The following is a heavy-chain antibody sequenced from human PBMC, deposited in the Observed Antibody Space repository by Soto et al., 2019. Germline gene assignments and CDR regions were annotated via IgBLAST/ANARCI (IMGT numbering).Heavy chain of an antibody. D-gene: IGHD2-2*03. J-gene: IGHJ6*03. CDR3: ARAVSGYCSSTSCSYYMDV. CDR2: IIPILGIA. Sequence: SVKVSCKASGGTFSSYTISWVRQAPGQGLEWMGRIIPILGIANYAQKFQGRVTITADKSTSTAYMELSSLRSEDTAVYYCARAVSGYCSSTSCSYYMDVWGKGTTVTVSS. V-gene: IGHV1-69*02. CDR1: GGTFSSYT.